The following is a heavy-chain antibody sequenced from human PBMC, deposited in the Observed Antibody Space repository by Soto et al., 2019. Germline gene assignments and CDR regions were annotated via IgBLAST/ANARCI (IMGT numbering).Heavy chain of an antibody. CDR1: RLTFSIYD. D-gene: IGHD3-16*01. CDR3: AGEPKGGAYDMDV. J-gene: IGHJ6*02. CDR2: IWSDGSRK. Sequence: QVQVVESGGGVVQPGTSLRLSCAASRLTFSIYDMHWVRQAPAKGLEWVALIWSDGSRKYYGDSVKGRFTISRDNSKSSLYLQMNSVRVEDTAVYYCAGEPKGGAYDMDVWGQGTTVTVSS. V-gene: IGHV3-33*01.